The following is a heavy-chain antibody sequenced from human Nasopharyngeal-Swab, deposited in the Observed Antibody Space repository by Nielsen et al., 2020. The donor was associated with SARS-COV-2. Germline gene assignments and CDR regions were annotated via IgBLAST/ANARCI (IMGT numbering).Heavy chain of an antibody. V-gene: IGHV3-15*01. CDR2: IKSKTDGGTT. CDR3: ARDFRDSAAVAGTVGAFDI. Sequence: GESLKISCAASGFTFSNAWMSWVRQAPGKGLEWVGRIKSKTDGGTTDYAAPVKGRFTISRDDSKNTLYLQMNSLKTEDTAVYYCARDFRDSAAVAGTVGAFDIWGQGTMVTVSS. CDR1: GFTFSNAW. J-gene: IGHJ3*02. D-gene: IGHD6-19*01.